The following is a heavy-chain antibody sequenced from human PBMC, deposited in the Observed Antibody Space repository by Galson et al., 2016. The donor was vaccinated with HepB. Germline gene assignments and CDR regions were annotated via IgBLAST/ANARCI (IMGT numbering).Heavy chain of an antibody. V-gene: IGHV3-15*01. D-gene: IGHD3-3*01. CDR3: TTAGYYGSSWLYNGFDI. J-gene: IGHJ6*02. CDR1: GFNFNVAW. CDR2: IKNELYGGTT. Sequence: SLRLSCAASGFNFNVAWMSWVRQAPGKGLEWVGRIKNELYGGTTDFAAFVKGRFIISRYDSRSALYLQMNGLEAEDSGVYYCTTAGYYGSSWLYNGFDIWGQGTTVTVSS.